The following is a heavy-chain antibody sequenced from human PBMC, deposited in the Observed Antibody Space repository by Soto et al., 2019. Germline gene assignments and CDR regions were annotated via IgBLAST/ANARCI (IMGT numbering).Heavy chain of an antibody. Sequence: PSETLSLTCTVSGGSISSYYWSWIRQPPGKGLEWIGYIYYSGSTNYNPSLKSRVTISVDTSKNQFSLKLSSVTAADTAVYYCARHVSGCSGGSCYSWGSNWFDPWGQGTLVTVSS. CDR3: ARHVSGCSGGSCYSWGSNWFDP. CDR1: GGSISSYY. J-gene: IGHJ5*02. CDR2: IYYSGST. D-gene: IGHD2-15*01. V-gene: IGHV4-59*08.